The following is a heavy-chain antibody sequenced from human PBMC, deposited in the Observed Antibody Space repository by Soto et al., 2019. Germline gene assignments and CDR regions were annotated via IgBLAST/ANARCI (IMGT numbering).Heavy chain of an antibody. D-gene: IGHD5-12*01. CDR3: TTPYDGRAGDY. V-gene: IGHV3-15*01. Sequence: GESLKISCAASGFTFSNAWMSWVRQAPGKGLEWVGRIKSKTDGGTTDYAAPVKGRFTISRDDSKNTLYLQMNSLKTGDAAVYYCTTPYDGRAGDYWGQGTLVTVSS. J-gene: IGHJ4*02. CDR1: GFTFSNAW. CDR2: IKSKTDGGTT.